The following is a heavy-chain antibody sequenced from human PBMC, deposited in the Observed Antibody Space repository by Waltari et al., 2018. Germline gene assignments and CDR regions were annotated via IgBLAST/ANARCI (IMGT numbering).Heavy chain of an antibody. CDR2: INHSGST. D-gene: IGHD5-12*01. CDR3: ARDRGLYSGYDSVMGY. V-gene: IGHV4-34*01. J-gene: IGHJ4*02. CDR1: GGSFSGYY. Sequence: QVQLQQWGAGLLKPSETLSLTCAVYGGSFSGYYWIWIRQPPGKGLEWIGEINHSGSTNYNPSLKSRVTISVDTSKNQFSLKLSSVTAADTAVYYCARDRGLYSGYDSVMGYWGQGTLVTVSS.